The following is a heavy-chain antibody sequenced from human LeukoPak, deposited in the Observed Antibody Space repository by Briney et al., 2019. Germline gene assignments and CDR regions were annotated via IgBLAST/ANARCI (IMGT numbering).Heavy chain of an antibody. CDR3: ARRIIARGLGQENWFDP. Sequence: SETLSLTCTVSGASVTSYYWNWIRQPPGKGLEWIGYILYSGTTNYNPSRNSRVTMSLDTSKNQFSLELSSVTAADTAVYYCARRIIARGLGQENWFDPWGQGILVTVSS. CDR2: ILYSGTT. J-gene: IGHJ5*02. CDR1: GASVTSYY. V-gene: IGHV4-59*02. D-gene: IGHD3-16*01.